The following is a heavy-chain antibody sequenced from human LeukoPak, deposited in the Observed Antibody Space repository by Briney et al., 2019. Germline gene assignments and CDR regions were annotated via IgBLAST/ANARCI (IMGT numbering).Heavy chain of an antibody. J-gene: IGHJ4*02. CDR2: MNNDGRVI. CDR1: GFNFNNYW. CDR3: AREFEATGFWALDY. D-gene: IGHD3-16*01. V-gene: IGHV3-74*01. Sequence: GGSLRLSCTVSGFNFNNYWMHWVRQAPGKGLVWVSRMNNDGRVITYADSVKGRFTISRDNAKNTLYLQMNSLRAEDTAVYYCAREFEATGFWALDYWGAGSLVTVSS.